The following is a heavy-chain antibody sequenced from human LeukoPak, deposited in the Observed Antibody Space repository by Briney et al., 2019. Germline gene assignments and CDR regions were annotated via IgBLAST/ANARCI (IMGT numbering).Heavy chain of an antibody. CDR3: ARSAHHDTSGYYIDY. Sequence: ASVKVSCKSSGYIFSGYYMNWVRQAPGQGLEWMGWINPNSGGTNYAQKFQARVTMTRDTPISTVYMEVNSLRSDDTAVYYCARSAHHDTSGYYIDYWGQGTLVTVSS. CDR2: INPNSGGT. J-gene: IGHJ4*02. CDR1: GYIFSGYY. D-gene: IGHD3-22*01. V-gene: IGHV1-2*02.